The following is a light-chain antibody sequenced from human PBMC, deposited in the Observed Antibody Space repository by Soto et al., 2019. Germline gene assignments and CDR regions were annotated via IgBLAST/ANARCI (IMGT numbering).Light chain of an antibody. Sequence: QSALTQPPSASGSPGQSVTISCTGTSSDVGGYNYVSWYQQHPGKAPKLMIYEVTKRPSGVPDRFSGSESGYTASLIVSGLQAEDEADYYCSSYTGSNNFVFGGGTKVTVL. CDR2: EVT. V-gene: IGLV2-8*01. CDR1: SSDVGGYNY. J-gene: IGLJ2*01. CDR3: SSYTGSNNFV.